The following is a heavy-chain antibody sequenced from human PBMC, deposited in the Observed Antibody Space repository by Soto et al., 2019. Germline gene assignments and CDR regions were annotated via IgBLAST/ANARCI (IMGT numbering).Heavy chain of an antibody. CDR2: IIPIFGIP. Sequence: QVQLVQAGAEVKKPGSSVKVSCKASGGTFNNYAISWVRQAPGQGLEWMAGIIPIFGIPNYAQKFQGRLTISADKSTSTAYMELVRLTSEDTAVYYCERAADGYNYNWFDPWGQGTLVTVSS. J-gene: IGHJ5*02. D-gene: IGHD5-12*01. CDR3: ERAADGYNYNWFDP. CDR1: GGTFNNYA. V-gene: IGHV1-69*17.